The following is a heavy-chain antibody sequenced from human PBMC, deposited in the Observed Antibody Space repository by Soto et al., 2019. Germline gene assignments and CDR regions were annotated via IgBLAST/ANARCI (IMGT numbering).Heavy chain of an antibody. D-gene: IGHD3-10*01. Sequence: ASVKVSCKASGYTFTGYYMHWVRQAPGQGLEWMGWINPSSGGTNYAQKFQGWVTMTRDTSISTAYMELSRLRSDDTAVYYCARAAYYGSGSYYNVDYYYYMDVWGKGTTVTVSS. CDR2: INPSSGGT. CDR1: GYTFTGYY. J-gene: IGHJ6*03. V-gene: IGHV1-2*04. CDR3: ARAAYYGSGSYYNVDYYYYMDV.